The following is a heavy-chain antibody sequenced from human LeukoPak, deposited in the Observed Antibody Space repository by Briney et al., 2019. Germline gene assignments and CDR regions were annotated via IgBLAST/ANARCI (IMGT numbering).Heavy chain of an antibody. Sequence: GGSLRLSCAASGFTFSSYSMNWVRQAPGKGLEWVSSISSSSLYIYYADSVKGRFTISRDNARNSLYLQMNSLRAEDTAVYFCAKEALPGIAAAGRVYWGQGTLVTVSS. CDR1: GFTFSSYS. J-gene: IGHJ4*02. CDR3: AKEALPGIAAAGRVY. CDR2: ISSSSLYI. D-gene: IGHD6-25*01. V-gene: IGHV3-21*04.